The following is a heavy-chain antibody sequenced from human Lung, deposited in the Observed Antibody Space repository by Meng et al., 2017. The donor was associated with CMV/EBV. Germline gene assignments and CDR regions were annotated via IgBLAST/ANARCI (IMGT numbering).Heavy chain of an antibody. Sequence: EVHLVESGXXXXXPXGSXRLSCAASGFNVRDKYMSWVRQAPGKGLEWVCIIYRGDNTYYIDSVKDRFTASRDNSKNTMYLQMNSLRVEDTAVYYCTGDSVSNPNLDYWGQGTLVTVSS. D-gene: IGHD3-10*01. V-gene: IGHV3-66*01. CDR1: GFNVRDKY. J-gene: IGHJ4*02. CDR2: IYRGDNT. CDR3: TGDSVSNPNLDY.